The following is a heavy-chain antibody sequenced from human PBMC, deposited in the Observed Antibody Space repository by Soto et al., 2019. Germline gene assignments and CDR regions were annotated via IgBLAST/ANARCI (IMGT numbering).Heavy chain of an antibody. J-gene: IGHJ6*02. CDR2: FYYSGST. V-gene: IGHV4-61*01. CDR3: ARGWWEREGYLMDV. D-gene: IGHD1-26*01. Sequence: SETLSLTCTVSGFSVSGGTYFWSWVRQPPGKGLEWIGYFYYSGSTKYNPSLKSRVTILEDTSKNQFSLKLNSVTAADTAVYYCARGWWEREGYLMDVWGQGTTVT. CDR1: GFSVSGGTYF.